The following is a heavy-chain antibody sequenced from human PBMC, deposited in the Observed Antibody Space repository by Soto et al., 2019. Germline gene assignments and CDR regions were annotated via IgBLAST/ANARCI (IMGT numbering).Heavy chain of an antibody. CDR2: ISYDGSNT. Sequence: QVQLVESGGGVVQPGRSLRLSCAASGFTFISYGMHWVRQAPGQGLEWVAVISYDGSNTYYADSVKGRLTISRDNSKNTLSCQMNVLRDEDTALYYCAKRGLLGAYCGGHCFDAFVTWCQGTMVTVSS. CDR3: AKRGLLGAYCGGHCFDAFVT. CDR1: GFTFISYG. D-gene: IGHD2-21*02. J-gene: IGHJ3*02. V-gene: IGHV3-30*18.